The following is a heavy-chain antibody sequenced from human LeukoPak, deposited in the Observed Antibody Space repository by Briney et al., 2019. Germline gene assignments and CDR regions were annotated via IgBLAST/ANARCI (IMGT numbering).Heavy chain of an antibody. D-gene: IGHD6-13*01. V-gene: IGHV3-33*01. Sequence: GRSLRLSCAASGFTFSSYGMHWVRQAPGKGLEWVAVIWYDGSNKYYADSVKGRFTISRDNSKNTLYLQMNSLRAEDTAVYYCARDHAAGTLLSWFDPWGQGTLVTVSS. CDR1: GFTFSSYG. CDR2: IWYDGSNK. CDR3: ARDHAAGTLLSWFDP. J-gene: IGHJ5*02.